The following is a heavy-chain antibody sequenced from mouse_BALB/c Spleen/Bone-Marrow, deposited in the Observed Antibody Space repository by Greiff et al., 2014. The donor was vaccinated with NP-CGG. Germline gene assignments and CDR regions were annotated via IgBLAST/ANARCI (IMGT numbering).Heavy chain of an antibody. V-gene: IGHV5-6*01. Sequence: EVQVVESGGDLVKPGGSLKLSCAASGFTFSSYGMSWGRQTPDKRLEWVATISSGGSNTYYPDSVKGRFTISRDNAKNTLYLQMSSLESEGTAMYYCARHQRYYAMDYWGQGTSVTVSS. J-gene: IGHJ4*01. CDR3: ARHQRYYAMDY. CDR1: GFTFSSYG. CDR2: ISSGGSNT.